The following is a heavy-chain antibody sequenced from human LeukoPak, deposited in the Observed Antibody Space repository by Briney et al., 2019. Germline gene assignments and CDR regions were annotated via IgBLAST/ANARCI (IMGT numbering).Heavy chain of an antibody. Sequence: GGSLRLSCAASGFTFSSSAMNWVRQAPGKGLEWVSTISISGDDTYYAESVKGRFTISRDNSKNTLYLRMNSLRAEDTAVYFCANPEWGTYLVGFDYWGQEPWSPSPQ. J-gene: IGHJ4*01. CDR3: ANPEWGTYLVGFDY. V-gene: IGHV3-23*01. CDR2: ISISGDDT. D-gene: IGHD1-26*01. CDR1: GFTFSSSA.